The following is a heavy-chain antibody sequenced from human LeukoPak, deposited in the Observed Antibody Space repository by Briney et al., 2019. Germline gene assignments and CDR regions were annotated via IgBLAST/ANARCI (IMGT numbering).Heavy chain of an antibody. Sequence: ASVKVSCKASGYTFTGYYMHWVRQAPGQGLEWMGWINPNSGGTNYAQKFQGRVTMTRDTSISTAYMELSRLRSDDTAVYYCARESYPRITTAADGSDYWGQGTLVTVSS. CDR2: INPNSGGT. V-gene: IGHV1-2*02. CDR3: ARESYPRITTAADGSDY. CDR1: GYTFTGYY. J-gene: IGHJ4*02. D-gene: IGHD6-13*01.